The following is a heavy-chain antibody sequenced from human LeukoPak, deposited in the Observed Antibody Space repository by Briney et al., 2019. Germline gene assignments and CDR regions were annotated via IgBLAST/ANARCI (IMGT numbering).Heavy chain of an antibody. CDR1: GGTFGSYG. CDR3: ARGPYDGTFYFDS. D-gene: IGHD3-16*01. Sequence: SVKVSCKISGGTFGSYGISWVRQAPRQGLEWMGRTIPIRGMTNYAQKFQGRVTITADTSTSTAYMELSSLTSEDTAVYFCARGPYDGTFYFDSWGQGTLVIVSS. CDR2: TIPIRGMT. V-gene: IGHV1-69*04. J-gene: IGHJ4*02.